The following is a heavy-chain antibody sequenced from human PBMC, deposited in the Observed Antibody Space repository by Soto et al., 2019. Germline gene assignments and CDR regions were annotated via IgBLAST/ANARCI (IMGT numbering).Heavy chain of an antibody. V-gene: IGHV1-8*01. CDR2: MNPNSGNT. J-gene: IGHJ6*03. CDR1: GYTFTSYD. CDR3: ARGRRRGRRVEYYYYYYYMDV. Sequence: ASVKVSCKASGYTFTSYDINWVRQATGQGLEWMGWMNPNSGNTGYAQKFQGRVTMTRNTSISKAYMELSSLRSEDTAVYCCARGRRRGRRVEYYYYYYYMDVWGKGTTVTVSS.